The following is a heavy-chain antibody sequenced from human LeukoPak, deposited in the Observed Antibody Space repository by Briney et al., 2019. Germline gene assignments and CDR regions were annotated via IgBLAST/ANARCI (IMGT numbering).Heavy chain of an antibody. V-gene: IGHV1-18*01. CDR2: ISAYNGNT. J-gene: IGHJ5*02. CDR3: ARGLSSSWVVGWYNWFDP. CDR1: GYTFTSYG. Sequence: ASVKVSCKASGYTFTSYGISWVRQAPGQGLERMGWISAYNGNTNYAQKLQGRVTMTTDTSTSTAYMELRSLRSDDTAVYYCARGLSSSWVVGWYNWFDPWGQGTLVTVSS. D-gene: IGHD6-13*01.